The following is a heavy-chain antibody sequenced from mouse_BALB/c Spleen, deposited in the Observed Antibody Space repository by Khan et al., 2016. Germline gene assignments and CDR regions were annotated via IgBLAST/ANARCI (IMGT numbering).Heavy chain of an antibody. CDR2: INPYTDGT. CDR1: GYTFTSYV. J-gene: IGHJ4*01. V-gene: IGHV1S136*01. Sequence: VQLQQSGPELVKPGASVKMSCKASGYTFTSYVMHWVKQKPGQGLEWIEYINPYTDGTKYTEKFKGKAALTSDKSSSTAYMELSSLTSEDSAVDYCARGDYAMDYWGQGTSVTVSS. CDR3: ARGDYAMDY.